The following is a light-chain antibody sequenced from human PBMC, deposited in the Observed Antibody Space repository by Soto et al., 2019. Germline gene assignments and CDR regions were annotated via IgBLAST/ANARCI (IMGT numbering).Light chain of an antibody. CDR3: QQYGSSVYT. CDR2: GAS. Sequence: ETVLTQSPGTLSLSPGERATLSCRASQSVITNYLAWYQQTPGQAPRLLIYGASTRATGTADRFSGSGSGTDFTLTITRLEPRDSAVYYCQQYGSSVYTFGQGTKLEIK. CDR1: QSVITNY. J-gene: IGKJ2*01. V-gene: IGKV3-20*01.